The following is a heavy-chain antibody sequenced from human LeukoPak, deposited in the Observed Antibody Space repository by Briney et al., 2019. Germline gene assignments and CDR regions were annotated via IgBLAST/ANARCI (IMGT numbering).Heavy chain of an antibody. CDR2: INHSGST. Sequence: SETLSLTCAVYGGSFSGYYWSWIRQPPGEGLEWIGEINHSGSTNYNPSLKSRVTISVDTSKNQFSLKLSSVTAADTAVYYCASASGWYDWGQGTLVTVSS. J-gene: IGHJ4*02. V-gene: IGHV4-34*01. D-gene: IGHD6-19*01. CDR1: GGSFSGYY. CDR3: ASASGWYD.